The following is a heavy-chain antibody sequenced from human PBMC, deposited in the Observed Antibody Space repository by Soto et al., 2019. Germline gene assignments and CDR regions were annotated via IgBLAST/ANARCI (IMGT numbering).Heavy chain of an antibody. D-gene: IGHD3-22*01. CDR3: VKWHTSNFDSLPFTGFDF. CDR2: MSGDGRT. V-gene: IGHV3-23*01. J-gene: IGHJ4*02. CDR1: GFTFSDSF. Sequence: GGSLRLSCVGSGFTFSDSFMAWVRHAPGKGLEWLSVMSGDGRTRYALSVTGRFTISRDNSKNTLYLQMRSLRAEDAAAYYCVKWHTSNFDSLPFTGFDFWGQGTQVTVS.